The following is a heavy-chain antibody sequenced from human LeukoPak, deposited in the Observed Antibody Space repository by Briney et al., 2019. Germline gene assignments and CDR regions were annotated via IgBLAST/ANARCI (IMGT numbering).Heavy chain of an antibody. J-gene: IGHJ4*02. CDR1: GYTFTGYY. Sequence: ASVKVSCKASGYTFTGYYMHWVRQAPGQGLEWMGWINPNSGGTNYAQKFQGRVTMTRDTSISTAYMELSRLRSDDTAVYYCASSYDSSGYYTPFDYWGQGTLVTVSS. CDR2: INPNSGGT. CDR3: ASSYDSSGYYTPFDY. V-gene: IGHV1-2*02. D-gene: IGHD3-22*01.